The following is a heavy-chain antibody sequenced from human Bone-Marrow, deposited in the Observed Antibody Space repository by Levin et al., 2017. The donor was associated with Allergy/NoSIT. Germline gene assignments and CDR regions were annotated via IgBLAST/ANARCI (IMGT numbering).Heavy chain of an antibody. J-gene: IGHJ4*02. CDR1: GYSISSGYY. V-gene: IGHV4-38-2*02. CDR3: ARNRWELLEFDY. D-gene: IGHD1-26*01. CDR2: IYHSGST. Sequence: SETLSLTCTVSGYSISSGYYWGWIRQPPGKGLEWIGSIYHSGSTYYNPSLKSRVTISVDTSKNQFSLKLSSVTAADTAVYYCARNRWELLEFDYWGQGTLVTVSS.